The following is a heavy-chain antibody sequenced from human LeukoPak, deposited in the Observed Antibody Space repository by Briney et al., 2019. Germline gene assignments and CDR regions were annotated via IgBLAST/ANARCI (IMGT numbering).Heavy chain of an antibody. J-gene: IGHJ4*02. D-gene: IGHD6-19*01. Sequence: SETLSLTCTVSGGSVSSSNYYWSWIRQPPGKGLEWVGFFSYNVHSDYNPSLKSRVTMSVDTSKNQFSLRLTSVTAADTAIYYCARVSVAGTGPDYWGQGTLVTVSS. V-gene: IGHV4-61*01. CDR3: ARVSVAGTGPDY. CDR2: FSYNVHS. CDR1: GGSVSSSNYY.